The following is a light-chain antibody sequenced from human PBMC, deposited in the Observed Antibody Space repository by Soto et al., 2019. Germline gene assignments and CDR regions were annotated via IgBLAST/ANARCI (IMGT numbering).Light chain of an antibody. V-gene: IGKV3D-7*01. CDR1: QSVSSIY. J-gene: IGKJ1*01. CDR2: GAS. CDR3: QQDYNLTWT. Sequence: EIVLTQSPGTRSLSPGERVTLSFRSSQSVSSIYLTWYQQKPGQAPRLLIYGASTRATGIPARFSGSGSGTDFTLTISSLQPEDFELYYCQQDYNLTWTFGQGTKVDIK.